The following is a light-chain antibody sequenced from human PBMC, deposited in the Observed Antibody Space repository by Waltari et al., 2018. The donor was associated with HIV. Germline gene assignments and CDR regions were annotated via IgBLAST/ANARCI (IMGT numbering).Light chain of an antibody. CDR3: TSYTSAATVV. CDR1: SSDVGDYDY. V-gene: IGLV2-8*01. J-gene: IGLJ2*01. CDR2: GVN. Sequence: QSALTQPPSASESLGQSVTISCTGTSSDVGDYDYVSWYQQHPGKAPKLLIFGVNKRPSGVPDRFSGSKSGTTASLTISGLQGEDEADYYCTSYTSAATVVFGGGTKLTVL.